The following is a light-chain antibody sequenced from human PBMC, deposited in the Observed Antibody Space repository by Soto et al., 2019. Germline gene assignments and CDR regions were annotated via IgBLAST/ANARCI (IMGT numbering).Light chain of an antibody. Sequence: SSELTQPPSVSVAPGQTARIACGGNSIGTKSVHWYQQRSGQAPVLVIYYDSDRPSGIPERFSGSNSGNTATLTISRVEAGDEADYFCQVWDISSGHDVFGTGTKVTVL. CDR2: YDS. CDR1: SIGTKS. CDR3: QVWDISSGHDV. V-gene: IGLV3-21*04. J-gene: IGLJ1*01.